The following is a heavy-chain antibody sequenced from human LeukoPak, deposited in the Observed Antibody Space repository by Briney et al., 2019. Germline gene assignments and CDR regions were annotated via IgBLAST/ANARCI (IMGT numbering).Heavy chain of an antibody. CDR2: ISAYNGNT. CDR3: ARFGVAVAGTGLDWFDP. D-gene: IGHD6-19*01. Sequence: SVKVSCKASGYTFTSYGISWVRQAPGQGLEWVGWISAYNGNTNYAQKLQGRVTMTTDTSTSTAYMELRSLRSDDTAVYYCARFGVAVAGTGLDWFDPWGQGTLVTVSS. V-gene: IGHV1-18*01. CDR1: GYTFTSYG. J-gene: IGHJ5*02.